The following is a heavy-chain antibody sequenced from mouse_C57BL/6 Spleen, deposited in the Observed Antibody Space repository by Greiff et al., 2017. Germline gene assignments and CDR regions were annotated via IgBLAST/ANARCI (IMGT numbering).Heavy chain of an antibody. D-gene: IGHD3-2*02. Sequence: VQLQQSGAELVKPGASVKLSCKASGYTFTSYWMHWVKQRPGQGLEWIGMIHPNSGSTNYNEKFKSKATLTVDKSYSTAYMQLSSLTSEDAAVYYCARSRDSSGYFDYWGQGTTLTVSS. CDR3: ARSRDSSGYFDY. V-gene: IGHV1-64*01. CDR1: GYTFTSYW. CDR2: IHPNSGST. J-gene: IGHJ2*01.